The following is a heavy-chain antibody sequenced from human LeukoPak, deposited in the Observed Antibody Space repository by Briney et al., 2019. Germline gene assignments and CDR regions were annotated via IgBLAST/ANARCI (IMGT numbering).Heavy chain of an antibody. CDR2: IVGSGSTT. Sequence: PGGPLRLSCAASGFSFSDYYMSWIRQAPGKGLECVSNIVGSGSTTDYADSVKGRFTISRDSAKNSLYLQMNSLRAEDTAVYYCVRGNYGFDYWGQGTLVTVSS. CDR3: VRGNYGFDY. J-gene: IGHJ4*02. CDR1: GFSFSDYY. V-gene: IGHV3-11*01. D-gene: IGHD4-11*01.